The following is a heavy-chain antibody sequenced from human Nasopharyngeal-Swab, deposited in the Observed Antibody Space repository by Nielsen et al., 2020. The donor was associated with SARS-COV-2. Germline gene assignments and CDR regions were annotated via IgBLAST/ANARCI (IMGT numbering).Heavy chain of an antibody. Sequence: ASVKVSCKASGCSFNTYYMHWVRQAPGQALEWMGLISCDDGTRNYAQKFRGRVTMTRDTSTNTIYLDLSSLQSEDTAVYYCARGPNPHNAFDIWGQGTMVTVSS. CDR3: ARGPNPHNAFDI. CDR1: GCSFNTYY. J-gene: IGHJ3*02. CDR2: ISCDDGTR. V-gene: IGHV1-46*02. D-gene: IGHD1-14*01.